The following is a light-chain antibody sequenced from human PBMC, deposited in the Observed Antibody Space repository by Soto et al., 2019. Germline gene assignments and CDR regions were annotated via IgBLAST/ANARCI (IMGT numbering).Light chain of an antibody. J-gene: IGLJ1*01. CDR3: AAWDDSLSGFYV. V-gene: IGLV1-47*02. Sequence: QSVLTQPPSASGTPGQRVTISCSGSSSNIGSNYVYWYQQLPGTAPKLLIYSNNQRPSGVPDRFSGSKSGTSASLAIIGLRSEDEADYYCAAWDDSLSGFYVFGTGTKLTVL. CDR1: SSNIGSNY. CDR2: SNN.